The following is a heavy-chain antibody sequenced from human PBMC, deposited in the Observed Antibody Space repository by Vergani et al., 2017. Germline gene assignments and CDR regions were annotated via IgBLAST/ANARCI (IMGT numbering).Heavy chain of an antibody. CDR1: GYSISSGDSY. D-gene: IGHD5-12*01. J-gene: IGHJ4*02. V-gene: IGHV4-30-4*08. CDR2: IAHTGAS. Sequence: QVQLQESGPGLVKPSETLTLTCSVSGYSISSGDSYWSWIRQTPGKGLEWIGYIAHTGASYYNPSLRSRLSISLDTSRNQFSLKLTSVTAEDTAVYFCAREELRFSRTLDSWGQGTQVTVSS. CDR3: AREELRFSRTLDS.